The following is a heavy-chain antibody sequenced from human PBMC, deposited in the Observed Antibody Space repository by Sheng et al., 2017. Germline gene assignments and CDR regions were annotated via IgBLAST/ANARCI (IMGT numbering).Heavy chain of an antibody. CDR1: GGSFSGYY. J-gene: IGHJ5*02. CDR3: ARRSEENWFDP. CDR2: INHSGST. V-gene: IGHV4-34*01. D-gene: IGHD3-3*01. Sequence: QVQLQQWGAGLLKPSETLSLTCAVYGGSFSGYYWSWIRQPPGKGLEWIGEINHSGSTNYNPSLKSRVTISVDTSKNQFSLKLSSVTAADTAVYYCARRSEENWFDPWGQGTLVTVSS.